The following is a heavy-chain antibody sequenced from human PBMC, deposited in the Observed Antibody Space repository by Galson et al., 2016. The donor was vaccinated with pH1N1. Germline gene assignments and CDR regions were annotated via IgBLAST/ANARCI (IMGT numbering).Heavy chain of an antibody. CDR2: IKSDGSDT. CDR1: GFNIRSYW. Sequence: SLRLSCAASGFNIRSYWMHWVRQGPGKGLVWVSHIKSDGSDTKYADSVKGRFTISRDNAKNTLYLQMNSLRADDTAVYYCARAPFGGNSLWGQGTLVTVSS. J-gene: IGHJ4*02. D-gene: IGHD4-23*01. V-gene: IGHV3-74*03. CDR3: ARAPFGGNSL.